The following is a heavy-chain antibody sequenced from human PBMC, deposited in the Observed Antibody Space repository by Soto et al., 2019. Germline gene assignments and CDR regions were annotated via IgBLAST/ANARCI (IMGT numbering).Heavy chain of an antibody. D-gene: IGHD7-27*01. CDR1: GGSINNHY. V-gene: IGHV4-59*11. Sequence: QVHLQESGPGLVKPSETLSLTCTVSGGSINNHYWSWIRQPPGKGLEWIGYIYYTGSNNYNPSLKSRVTMSLDPSKNPVSPNLTSLTAADTALYYCARANWYSEYWGQGTLVTVSS. CDR2: IYYTGSN. J-gene: IGHJ4*02. CDR3: ARANWYSEY.